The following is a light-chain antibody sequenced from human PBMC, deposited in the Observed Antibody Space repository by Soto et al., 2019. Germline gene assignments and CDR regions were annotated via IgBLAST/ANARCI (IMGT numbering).Light chain of an antibody. CDR3: QQYNNWPPLT. CDR2: AAS. Sequence: EVVMTQSPATLSVSLGERATLSCRASESISSNLAWYQQRPGQPPRLLIYAASTRATDIPVRFSGSGSGTEFTLTINSLQSEDFAVYYCQQYNNWPPLTFGGGTKVEIK. CDR1: ESISSN. J-gene: IGKJ4*01. V-gene: IGKV3-15*01.